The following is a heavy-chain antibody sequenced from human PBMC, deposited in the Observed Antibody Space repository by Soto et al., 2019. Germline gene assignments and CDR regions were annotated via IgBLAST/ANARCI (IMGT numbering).Heavy chain of an antibody. CDR2: IKSKTDGGTT. CDR1: GFTFSNAW. V-gene: IGHV3-15*01. Sequence: GGSLRLSCAVSGFTFSNAWMSWVRQAPGKGLEWVGRIKSKTDGGTTDYAAPVKGRFTISRDNSKNTLYLQMNSLKTEDTAVYYCTVVAATPYYYYGMDVWGQGTTVTVSS. J-gene: IGHJ6*02. CDR3: TVVAATPYYYYGMDV. D-gene: IGHD2-15*01.